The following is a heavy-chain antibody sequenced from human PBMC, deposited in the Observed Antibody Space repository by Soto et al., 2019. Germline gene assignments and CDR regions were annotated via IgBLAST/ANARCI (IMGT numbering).Heavy chain of an antibody. CDR3: ARDLKRYYDSSGYGYYYYGMDV. CDR1: GGTFSSYA. D-gene: IGHD3-22*01. J-gene: IGHJ6*02. Sequence: QVQLVQSGAEVKKPGSSVKVSCKASGGTFSSYAISWVRQAPGQGLEWIGGIIPIFGSANYAQKFQGRVTITADESTSTAYMDLSSLRSEDTAVYYCARDLKRYYDSSGYGYYYYGMDVWGQGTTVTVSS. V-gene: IGHV1-69*01. CDR2: IIPIFGSA.